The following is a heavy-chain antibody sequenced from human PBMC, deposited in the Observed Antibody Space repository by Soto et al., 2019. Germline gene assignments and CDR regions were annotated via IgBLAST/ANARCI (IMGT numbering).Heavy chain of an antibody. CDR1: GCHVSNNY. Sequence: GGSVRLSFTSSGCHVSNNYMSWFSQSPGKGLEWVSVIYSGGSTSYADSVKGRFTISRDNSKNTLYLQMDSLRADDTAVYYCARDYTYYSYYGMDVWGQGTTVNVSS. CDR2: IYSGGST. J-gene: IGHJ6*02. V-gene: IGHV3-53*01. CDR3: ARDYTYYSYYGMDV.